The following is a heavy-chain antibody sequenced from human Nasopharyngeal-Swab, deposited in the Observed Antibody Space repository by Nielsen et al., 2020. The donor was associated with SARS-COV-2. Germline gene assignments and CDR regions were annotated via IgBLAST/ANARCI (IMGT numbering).Heavy chain of an antibody. Sequence: GRQDPGKGLEWGGRIKSKADGGTTEYAAPVKGRFTISRDDSRNTQSLQMNSLKTEDTAVYYCTACFPFEQWGQGALVTVSS. D-gene: IGHD1/OR15-1a*01. V-gene: IGHV3-15*01. CDR3: TACFPFEQ. J-gene: IGHJ4*02. CDR2: IKSKADGGTT.